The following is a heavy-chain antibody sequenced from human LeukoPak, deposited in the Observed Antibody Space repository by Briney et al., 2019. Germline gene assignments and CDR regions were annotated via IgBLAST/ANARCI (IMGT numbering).Heavy chain of an antibody. CDR2: ISTYTGYS. Sequence: ASVKVSCKASGYTFTSSGISWVRQAPGQGLEWMGWISTYTGYSKYAQNLQGRVTMTADTSTSTAYMELSSLRSDDTAVYYCAKNSSGGHSDYWGQGTLVTVSS. CDR1: GYTFTSSG. CDR3: AKNSSGGHSDY. V-gene: IGHV1-18*01. D-gene: IGHD6-19*01. J-gene: IGHJ4*02.